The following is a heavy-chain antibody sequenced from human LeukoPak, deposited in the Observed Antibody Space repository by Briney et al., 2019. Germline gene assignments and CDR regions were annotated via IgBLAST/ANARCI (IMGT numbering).Heavy chain of an antibody. Sequence: ASVKVSSKASGYTFTGYYMHWVRQAPGQGLEWMGWINPNSGGTNYVQKFQGRVTMTRDTSISTAYMELSRLRSDDTAVYYCARDLFGIVVVPAAMGYWGQGTLVTVSS. D-gene: IGHD2-2*01. J-gene: IGHJ4*02. CDR1: GYTFTGYY. V-gene: IGHV1-2*02. CDR2: INPNSGGT. CDR3: ARDLFGIVVVPAAMGY.